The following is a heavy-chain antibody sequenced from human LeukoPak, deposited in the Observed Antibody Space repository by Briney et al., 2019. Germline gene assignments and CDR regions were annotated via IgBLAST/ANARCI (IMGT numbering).Heavy chain of an antibody. CDR3: ARSHDHLWGNYPDY. Sequence: RPSETLSLTCDVSGGSIDSTNWWNWVRQPPGKGLEWIGEIHHDGRINYNPSLKSRVTLSVDKSKNQFSLRLNSVTAADTAMYYCARSHDHLWGNYPDYWGQGTLATVSS. V-gene: IGHV4/OR15-8*01. CDR2: IHHDGRI. J-gene: IGHJ4*02. CDR1: GGSIDSTNW. D-gene: IGHD3-16*02.